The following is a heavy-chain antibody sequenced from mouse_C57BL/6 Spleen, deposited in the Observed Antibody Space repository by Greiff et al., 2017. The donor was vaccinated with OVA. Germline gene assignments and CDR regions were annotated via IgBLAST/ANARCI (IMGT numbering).Heavy chain of an antibody. CDR3: ANDYDEGY. Sequence: EVQLQQSGPELVKPGASVKISCKASGYTFTDYYMNWVKQSHGKSLEWIGDINPNNGGTSYNQKFKGKATLTVDKSSSTAYMELRSLTSEDSAVYYCANDYDEGYWGQGTTLTVSS. J-gene: IGHJ2*01. D-gene: IGHD2-4*01. CDR1: GYTFTDYY. V-gene: IGHV1-26*01. CDR2: INPNNGGT.